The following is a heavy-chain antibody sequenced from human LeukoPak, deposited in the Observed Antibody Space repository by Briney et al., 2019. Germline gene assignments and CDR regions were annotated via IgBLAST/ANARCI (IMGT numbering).Heavy chain of an antibody. J-gene: IGHJ4*02. CDR1: GGSISSYY. D-gene: IGHD5-12*01. V-gene: IGHV4-59*01. CDR3: ARVVGSGYSDY. Sequence: SETLSLTCIVSGGSISSYYWSWIRQPPGNGLEWVGYIYYSGSTNYNPSLKSRVTISVDTSKNQFSLKLSSVIAADTAVYYCARVVGSGYSDYWGQGTLVTVSS. CDR2: IYYSGST.